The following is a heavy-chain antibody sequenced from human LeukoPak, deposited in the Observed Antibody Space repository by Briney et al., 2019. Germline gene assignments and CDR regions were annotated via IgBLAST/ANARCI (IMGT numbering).Heavy chain of an antibody. J-gene: IGHJ4*02. CDR1: SYTFSDAW. V-gene: IGHV3-15*07. CDR3: AKDLNYDSSGPMEFDY. D-gene: IGHD3-22*01. Sequence: GGSLRLSCAASSYTFSDAWMNWVRQAPGKGLEWVGRIEAKAHGGTTDYAAPVKGRFTISRDDSKNTLYLLMSSLKTEDTAVYYCAKDLNYDSSGPMEFDYWGQGTLVTVSS. CDR2: IEAKAHGGTT.